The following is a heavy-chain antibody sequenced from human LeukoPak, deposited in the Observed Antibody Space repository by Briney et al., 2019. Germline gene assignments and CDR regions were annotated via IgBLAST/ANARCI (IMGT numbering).Heavy chain of an antibody. CDR1: GFTFSSYS. D-gene: IGHD3-10*01. Sequence: GGSLRLSCAASGFTFSSYSMNWVRQAPGKGLEWVSSISSSSSYIYYADSVKGRFTISRDNAKNSLYLQMNSLRAEDTAVYYCARVLVRGVMDNYGMGVWGKGTTVTVSS. V-gene: IGHV3-21*01. J-gene: IGHJ6*04. CDR3: ARVLVRGVMDNYGMGV. CDR2: ISSSSSYI.